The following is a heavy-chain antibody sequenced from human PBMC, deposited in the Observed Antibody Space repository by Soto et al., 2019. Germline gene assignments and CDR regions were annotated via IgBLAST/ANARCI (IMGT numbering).Heavy chain of an antibody. CDR2: ISSSSSYT. CDR3: ARALYYYDSSGYSYFDY. D-gene: IGHD3-22*01. CDR1: GFTFSDYY. Sequence: PGGSLRLSCAASGFTFSDYYMSWIRQAPGKWLEWVSYISSSSSYTNYADSVKGRFTISRDNAKNSLYLQMNSLRAEDTAVYYCARALYYYDSSGYSYFDYWGPGXLVTVSS. V-gene: IGHV3-11*06. J-gene: IGHJ4*02.